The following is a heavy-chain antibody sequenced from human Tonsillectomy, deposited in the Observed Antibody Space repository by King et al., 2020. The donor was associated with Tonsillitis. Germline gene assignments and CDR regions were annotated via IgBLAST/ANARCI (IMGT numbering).Heavy chain of an antibody. V-gene: IGHV3-74*01. CDR2: INSDGSST. D-gene: IGHD3-10*01. CDR1: GFTFSTYW. CDR3: AEGVSMVRGVALNWVDP. Sequence: VQLVESGGGLVQPGGSLRLSCAASGFTFSTYWMHWVRQAPGKGLVWVSSINSDGSSTSYADSVKGRFTISRDNAKNTLYLQMNSLRAEDTAVYYCAEGVSMVRGVALNWVDPWGQGTLVTVSS. J-gene: IGHJ5*02.